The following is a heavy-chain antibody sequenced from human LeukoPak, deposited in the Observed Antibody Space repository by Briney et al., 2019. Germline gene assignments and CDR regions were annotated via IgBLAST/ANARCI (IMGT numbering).Heavy chain of an antibody. Sequence: PGGSLRLSCTASGFTFSDYWMTWVRQAPGKGLEWVANIKQDGSAKYYVDSVKGRFTISRDNAKNSLYLQMNSLRAEDTAVYYCARDVVGGEQPLFDYWGQGTLVTVSS. D-gene: IGHD3-16*01. CDR1: GFTFSDYW. CDR3: ARDVVGGEQPLFDY. CDR2: IKQDGSAK. V-gene: IGHV3-7*01. J-gene: IGHJ4*02.